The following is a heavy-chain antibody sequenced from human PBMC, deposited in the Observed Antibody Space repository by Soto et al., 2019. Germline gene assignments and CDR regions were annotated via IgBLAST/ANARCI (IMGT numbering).Heavy chain of an antibody. D-gene: IGHD3-9*01. CDR3: ARVRAHDILTGYYPTFDY. CDR2: INPNSGGT. Sequence: ASVKVSCKASGYTFTGYYMHWVRQAPGQGLEWMGWINPNSGGTNYAQKFQGWVTMTRDTSISTAYMELGRLRSDDTAVYYCARVRAHDILTGYYPTFDYWGQGTLVTVSS. J-gene: IGHJ4*02. CDR1: GYTFTGYY. V-gene: IGHV1-2*04.